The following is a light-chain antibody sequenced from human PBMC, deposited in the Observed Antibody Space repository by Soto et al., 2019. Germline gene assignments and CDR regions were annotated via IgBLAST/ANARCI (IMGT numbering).Light chain of an antibody. CDR3: QQYNNWPIT. CDR1: QSVNSN. J-gene: IGKJ5*01. V-gene: IGKV3-15*01. Sequence: VMTQTRATQAESPGVRGPRSCRASQSVNSNLAWYQQKPGQAPRLLIYGASTRATGIPARFSGSGSGTEFTLTICSLQSEDFAVYYCQQYNNWPITFGQGTRLEIK. CDR2: GAS.